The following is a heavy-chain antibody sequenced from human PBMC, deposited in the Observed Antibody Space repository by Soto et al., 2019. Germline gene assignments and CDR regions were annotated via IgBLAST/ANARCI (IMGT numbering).Heavy chain of an antibody. J-gene: IGHJ5*02. D-gene: IGHD2-2*02. V-gene: IGHV1-3*01. Sequence: GASVKVSCKASGYTFTSYAMHWVRQAPGQRLELMGWINAGNGNTKYSQKFQGRVTITRDTSASTAYMELSSLRSEDTAVYYCARTKDIVVVPAAILSWFDPWGQGTLVTSPQ. CDR2: INAGNGNT. CDR1: GYTFTSYA. CDR3: ARTKDIVVVPAAILSWFDP.